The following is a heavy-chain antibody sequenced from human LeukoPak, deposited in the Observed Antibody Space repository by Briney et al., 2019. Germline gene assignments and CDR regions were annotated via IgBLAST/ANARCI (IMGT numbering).Heavy chain of an antibody. CDR2: ISESGDGT. J-gene: IGHJ5*02. D-gene: IGHD5-18*01. CDR3: AKGGYTYAYGS. Sequence: PGGSLRLSCAASRFTFSSYAMSWVRQAPRKGLEWVSAISESGDGTFYSDSVKGRFTISRDNSKNTLYLQMNSLIADDTAVYYCAKGGYTYAYGSWGQGTLVTVSS. V-gene: IGHV3-23*01. CDR1: RFTFSSYA.